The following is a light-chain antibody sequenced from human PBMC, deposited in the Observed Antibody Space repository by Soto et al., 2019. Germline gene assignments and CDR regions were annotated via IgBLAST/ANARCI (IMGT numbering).Light chain of an antibody. Sequence: EIVMTQSPDTLYLSPGEGATLSCRASQSVRTKLAWYQQKAGQAPRLLIYGASTRATGIPDRFSGSGSGTEFTLTISSLQSEDFAVYYCQQYNSWPPITFGQGTRLE. CDR3: QQYNSWPPIT. V-gene: IGKV3-15*01. CDR1: QSVRTK. CDR2: GAS. J-gene: IGKJ5*01.